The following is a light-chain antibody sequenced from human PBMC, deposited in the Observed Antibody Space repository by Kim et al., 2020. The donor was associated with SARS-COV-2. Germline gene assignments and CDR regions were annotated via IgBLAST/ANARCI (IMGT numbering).Light chain of an antibody. Sequence: QSVLTQPPSASGTPGQRVTISCSGSSSNIGGSTVNWYQQFPGTAPKLLIYDNNQRPSGVPDRFSGSKSGTSDSLAISGLQSEDEADYFCASWDDSLNGLYVFGTGTKVTVL. CDR1: SSNIGGST. CDR3: ASWDDSLNGLYV. J-gene: IGLJ1*01. V-gene: IGLV1-44*01. CDR2: DNN.